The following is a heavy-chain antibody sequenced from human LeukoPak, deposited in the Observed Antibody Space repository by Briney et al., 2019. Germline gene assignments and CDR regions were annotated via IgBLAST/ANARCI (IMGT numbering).Heavy chain of an antibody. D-gene: IGHD3-10*01. CDR3: SKRAGYFGRLLFDY. J-gene: IGHJ4*02. CDR2: ISGSGGST. CDR1: GFTFSSYA. Sequence: GGSLRLSCAASGFTFSSYAMSWVRQAPGKGLEWVSAISGSGGSTYYADSVKGRFTISRDNSKNTLYLQMNSLRAEDTAVYYLSKRAGYFGRLLFDYWGQGTLVTVSS. V-gene: IGHV3-23*01.